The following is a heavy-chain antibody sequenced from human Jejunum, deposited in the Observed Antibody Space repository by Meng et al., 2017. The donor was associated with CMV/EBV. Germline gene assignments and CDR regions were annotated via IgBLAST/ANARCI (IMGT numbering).Heavy chain of an antibody. J-gene: IGHJ4*02. CDR3: ASHDDYWSGYLKY. Sequence: GGSITSSSYYWGWIRQPPGKELEWIGSIYYRGSTYYNPSLNSRVTISVDGSQNRFSLKVSSVTAADTAVYYCASHDDYWSGYLKYWGQGTLVTVSS. CDR1: GGSITSSSYY. V-gene: IGHV4-39*07. D-gene: IGHD3-3*01. CDR2: IYYRGST.